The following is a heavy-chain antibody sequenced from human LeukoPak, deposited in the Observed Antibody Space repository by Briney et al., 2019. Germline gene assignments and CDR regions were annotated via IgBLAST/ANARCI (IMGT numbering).Heavy chain of an antibody. J-gene: IGHJ4*02. CDR2: IYYSGST. V-gene: IGHV4-39*07. D-gene: IGHD3-3*01. CDR1: GGSISSSSYY. Sequence: SETLSLTCTVSGGSISSSSYYWGWIRQPPGKGLEWIGSIYYSGSTYYNPSLKSRVTISVDTSKNQFSLKLSSVTAADTAVYYCARAAEVLRFLEWLYWGQGTLVTVSS. CDR3: ARAAEVLRFLEWLY.